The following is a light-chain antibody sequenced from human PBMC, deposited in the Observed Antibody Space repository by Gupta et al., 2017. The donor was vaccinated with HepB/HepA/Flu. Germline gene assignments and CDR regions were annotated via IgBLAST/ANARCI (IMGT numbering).Light chain of an antibody. V-gene: IGLV3-21*03. CDR1: NIGTKS. CDR2: DDN. J-gene: IGLJ2*01. CDR3: QVWDSSSDHVI. Sequence: SYVLTQPPSVSVAPGKTASIPCGGNNIGTKSVHWYQQKPGQAPVRVLYDDNVRPSGIPERFSGSNSGNTATLTINRVEAGDEADYYCQVWDSSSDHVIFGGGTKLTVL.